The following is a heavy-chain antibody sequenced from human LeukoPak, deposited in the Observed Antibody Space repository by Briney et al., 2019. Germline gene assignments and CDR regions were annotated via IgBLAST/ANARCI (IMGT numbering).Heavy chain of an antibody. CDR1: GYTFTSYG. CDR2: ISAYNGNT. Sequence: ASVKVSCKASGYTFTSYGISWVRQAPGQGLEWMGWISAYNGNTNYAQKLQGRVTMTTDTSTSTAYMELRSLRSDDTAMYYCATDPVGYCSANGCYSVDYWGQGTLVTVSS. CDR3: ATDPVGYCSANGCYSVDY. J-gene: IGHJ4*02. D-gene: IGHD2-15*01. V-gene: IGHV1-18*01.